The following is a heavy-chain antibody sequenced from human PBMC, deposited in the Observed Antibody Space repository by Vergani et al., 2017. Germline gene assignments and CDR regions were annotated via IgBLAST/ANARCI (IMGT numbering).Heavy chain of an antibody. V-gene: IGHV4-59*01. CDR1: GGSISSYY. CDR3: ARLGDGAFDI. D-gene: IGHD5-24*01. J-gene: IGHJ3*02. CDR2: IYYSGST. Sequence: QVQLQESGPGLVKPSETLSLTCTVSGGSISSYYWSWIRQPPGKGLEWIGYIYYSGSTNYNPSLKSRVTISVDTSKNQFSLKLGSVTAADAAVYYCARLGDGAFDIWGQGTMVTVSS.